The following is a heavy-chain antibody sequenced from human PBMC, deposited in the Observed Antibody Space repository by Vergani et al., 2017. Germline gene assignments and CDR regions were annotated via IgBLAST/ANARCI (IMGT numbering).Heavy chain of an antibody. CDR3: AKASRSVVMWYYGMDV. D-gene: IGHD3-22*01. V-gene: IGHV3-30*02. Sequence: QVQLVESGGGVVQPGGSLRLSCAASGFTFSSYGMHWVRQAPGKGLEWVAFIRYDGSNKYYADSVKGRFTISRDNSKNTLYLQMNRLRAEDTAVYYCAKASRSVVMWYYGMDVWSQGSTVTVS. CDR1: GFTFSSYG. CDR2: IRYDGSNK. J-gene: IGHJ6*02.